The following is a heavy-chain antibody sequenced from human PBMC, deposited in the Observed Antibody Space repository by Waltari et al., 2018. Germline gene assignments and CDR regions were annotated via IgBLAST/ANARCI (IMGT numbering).Heavy chain of an antibody. J-gene: IGHJ2*01. CDR3: AGDTPPYYYDSSGYPAHWYFDL. V-gene: IGHV4-59*01. D-gene: IGHD3-22*01. Sequence: STNYNPSLKSRVTISVDTSKNQFSLKLSSVTAADPAVYYCAGDTPPYYYDSSGYPAHWYFDLWGRGTLVTVSS. CDR2: ST.